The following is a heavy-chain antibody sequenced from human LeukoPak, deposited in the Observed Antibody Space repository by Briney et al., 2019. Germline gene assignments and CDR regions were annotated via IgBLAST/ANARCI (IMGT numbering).Heavy chain of an antibody. D-gene: IGHD6-19*01. J-gene: IGHJ4*02. CDR2: MSGSGGIT. Sequence: GGPLRPSCAASGFTFSSYGMSWVRQAPGKGLEWVSAMSGSGGITYYADSVKGRFTISRDNSKNTLYLQMNSLRAEDTAVYYCAKDTAVGGSPYYFEYWGQGTLVTVSS. V-gene: IGHV3-23*01. CDR3: AKDTAVGGSPYYFEY. CDR1: GFTFSSYG.